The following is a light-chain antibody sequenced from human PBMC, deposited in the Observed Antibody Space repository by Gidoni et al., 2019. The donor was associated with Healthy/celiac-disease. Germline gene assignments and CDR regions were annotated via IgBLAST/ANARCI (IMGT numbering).Light chain of an antibody. V-gene: IGKV1-39*01. J-gene: IGKJ1*01. CDR1: QSISGY. CDR3: QQSYSTTWT. Sequence: DIQMTHSPSSLSASVGDRVTITCRASQSISGYLNWYQQKPGKAPKLLIYAASSLQSGVPSRFSGSGSGTDFTLTISSLQPEDFATYYCQQSYSTTWTFGQGTKVEIK. CDR2: AAS.